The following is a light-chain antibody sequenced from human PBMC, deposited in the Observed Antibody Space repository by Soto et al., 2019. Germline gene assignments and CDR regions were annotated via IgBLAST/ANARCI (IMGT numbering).Light chain of an antibody. Sequence: EVVMTQSPATLSVSPGDRATLSCRASQNVHSDLAWYQQKPGQAPRLLIFDSSTRDTDVPHRLTGGGSGTDFTLTISSLQSEDFAVYYCQQYSDWPLTFGGGTKVEIK. CDR2: DSS. V-gene: IGKV3-15*01. CDR1: QNVHSD. CDR3: QQYSDWPLT. J-gene: IGKJ4*01.